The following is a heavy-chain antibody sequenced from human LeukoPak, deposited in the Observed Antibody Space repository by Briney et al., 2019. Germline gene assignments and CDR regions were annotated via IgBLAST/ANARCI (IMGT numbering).Heavy chain of an antibody. CDR1: GFTFSSYA. V-gene: IGHV3-23*01. CDR3: ANGITIFGVVSPADY. D-gene: IGHD3-3*01. Sequence: GGSLRLSCTASGFTFSSYAMSWVRQAPGKGLEWVSAISGSGGSTYYADSVKGRFTISRDNSKNTLYLQMNSLRAEDTAVYYCANGITIFGVVSPADYWGQGTLVTVSS. J-gene: IGHJ4*02. CDR2: ISGSGGST.